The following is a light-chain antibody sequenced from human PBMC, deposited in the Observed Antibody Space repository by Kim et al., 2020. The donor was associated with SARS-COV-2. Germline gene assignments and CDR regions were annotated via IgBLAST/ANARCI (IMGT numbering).Light chain of an antibody. Sequence: EIVMTQSPATLSVSPGERATLSCRASQGVSSNLAWYQQKPGQGPRLLIYAASTRATGIPARFSGSGSGTEFTLTISSLQSEDFAVYYCQQYNNWPPMYTFGQGTKLEI. CDR3: QQYNNWPPMYT. CDR2: AAS. V-gene: IGKV3-15*01. CDR1: QGVSSN. J-gene: IGKJ2*01.